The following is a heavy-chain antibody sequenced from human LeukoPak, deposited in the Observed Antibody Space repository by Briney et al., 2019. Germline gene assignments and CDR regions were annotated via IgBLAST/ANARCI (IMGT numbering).Heavy chain of an antibody. CDR3: ARVLPRRSIDY. D-gene: IGHD7-27*01. V-gene: IGHV4-30-2*01. CDR2: SYHSGST. Sequence: SQTLSLTRAVSGGSISSGGYSWSWIRQPPGKGLEWIGYSYHSGSTYYNPSLKSRVTISVDRSKNQFSLKLSSVTAADTAVYYCARVLPRRSIDYWGQGTLVTVSS. J-gene: IGHJ4*02. CDR1: GGSISSGGYS.